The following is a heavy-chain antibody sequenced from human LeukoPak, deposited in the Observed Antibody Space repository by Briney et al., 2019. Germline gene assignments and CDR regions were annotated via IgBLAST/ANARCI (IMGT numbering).Heavy chain of an antibody. D-gene: IGHD1-1*01. CDR2: IYWDDDK. CDR1: GFSLSTSGVG. J-gene: IGHJ4*02. CDR3: AHTQGFRRPVRSNSFDY. Sequence: ESGPTLVKPTQTLTLTCTFSGFSLSTSGVGVGWIRQPPGKALEWLALIYWDDDKRYSPSLKSRLTITKDTSKNQVVLTMTNMDPVDTATYYCAHTQGFRRPVRSNSFDYWGQGTLVTVSS. V-gene: IGHV2-5*02.